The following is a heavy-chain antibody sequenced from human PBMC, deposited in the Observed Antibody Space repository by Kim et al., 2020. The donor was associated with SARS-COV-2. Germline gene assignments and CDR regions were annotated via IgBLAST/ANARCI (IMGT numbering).Heavy chain of an antibody. Sequence: GGSLRLSCAASGFTFSNYAMTWVRQAPGQGLEWVSAITGSGDSTFYADSVKGRFTISRDNSKNTLYLQLNSLRAEDTAVYYCARLTSGWFEDYWGQRTLVTVSS. D-gene: IGHD6-19*01. V-gene: IGHV3-23*01. CDR3: ARLTSGWFEDY. J-gene: IGHJ4*02. CDR2: ITGSGDST. CDR1: GFTFSNYA.